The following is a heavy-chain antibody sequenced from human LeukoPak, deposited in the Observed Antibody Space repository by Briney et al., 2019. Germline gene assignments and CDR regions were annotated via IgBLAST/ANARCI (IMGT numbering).Heavy chain of an antibody. D-gene: IGHD6-19*01. CDR3: ASTRRAAVAGRFDS. J-gene: IGHJ4*02. Sequence: SETLSLTCNVSGASISSNYWSWIRQPPGKGLEWIGYIYHSGNTNYSPSLESRVTMSVDESKNQFSLRVHFVSAADTAVYYCASTRRAAVAGRFDSWGQGTLVTVSS. CDR1: GASISSNY. CDR2: IYHSGNT. V-gene: IGHV4-4*09.